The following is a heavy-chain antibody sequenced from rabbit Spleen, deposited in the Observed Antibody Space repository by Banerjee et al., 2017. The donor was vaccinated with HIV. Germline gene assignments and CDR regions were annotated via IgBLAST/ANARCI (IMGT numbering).Heavy chain of an antibody. CDR1: GFSFSSSYY. D-gene: IGHD2-1*01. Sequence: QEQLVESGGDLVQPEGSLTLTCTASGFSFSSSYYMCWVRQAPGKGLEWIACIYGGDGSSTAYANWAKGRFTISKTSSTTVPLQMTRLTAADTATYFCARGSAAMTMVITGYYFNLWGPGTLVTVS. V-gene: IGHV1S45*01. CDR3: ARGSAAMTMVITGYYFNL. CDR2: IYGGDGSST. J-gene: IGHJ4*01.